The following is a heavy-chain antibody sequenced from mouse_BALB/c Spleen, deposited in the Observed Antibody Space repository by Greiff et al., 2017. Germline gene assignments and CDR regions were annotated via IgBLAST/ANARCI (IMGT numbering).Heavy chain of an antibody. CDR1: GFNIKDTY. Sequence: EVKLMESGAELVKPGASVKLSCTASGFNIKDTYMHWVKQRPEQGLEWIGRIDPANGNTKYDPKFQGKATITADTSSNTAYLQLSSLTSEDTAVYYCARKGGYDERVYAMDYWGQGTSVTVSS. D-gene: IGHD2-2*01. J-gene: IGHJ4*01. CDR3: ARKGGYDERVYAMDY. CDR2: IDPANGNT. V-gene: IGHV14-3*02.